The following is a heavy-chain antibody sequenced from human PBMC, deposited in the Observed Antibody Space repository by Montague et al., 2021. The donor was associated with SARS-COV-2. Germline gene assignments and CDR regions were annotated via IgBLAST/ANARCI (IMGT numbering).Heavy chain of an antibody. J-gene: IGHJ2*01. CDR3: ARDRGWGSRGAGYIDL. Sequence: SQSLSLTCTVSGGSITSGGYYWTWIRQPPGKGLEWIGYIYHTGSTYYNPSLQSRLRTSVDTSKNEFSLTLTSVTAADTAIYYCARDRGWGSRGAGYIDLWGRGTLVTVSS. CDR1: GGSITSGGYY. D-gene: IGHD2-21*01. V-gene: IGHV4-31*03. CDR2: IYHTGST.